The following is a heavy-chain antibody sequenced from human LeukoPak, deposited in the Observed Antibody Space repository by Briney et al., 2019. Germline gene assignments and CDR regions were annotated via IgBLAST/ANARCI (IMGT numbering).Heavy chain of an antibody. D-gene: IGHD5-12*01. Sequence: GESLKIYCKASGYTISSNWIVLVRHMPGKGLEWMGIIYPSDSDTRYSPSFQGQVTISADKSISTTYLQWSSLKASDTAMYYCARPSNSGYDHWGQGALVTVSS. CDR3: ARPSNSGYDH. V-gene: IGHV5-51*01. J-gene: IGHJ5*02. CDR1: GYTISSNW. CDR2: IYPSDSDT.